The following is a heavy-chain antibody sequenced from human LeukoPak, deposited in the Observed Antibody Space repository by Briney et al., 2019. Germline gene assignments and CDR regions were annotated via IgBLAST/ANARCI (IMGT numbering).Heavy chain of an antibody. Sequence: GASVKVSCKASGGTFSSYAISWVRQAPGQGLEWMGGIIPIFGTANYAQKFQGRVTITADESTSTAYMELSSLRSEDTAVYYCARDPHYYDSSGYPFDYWGQGTLVTVSS. D-gene: IGHD3-22*01. J-gene: IGHJ4*02. CDR1: GGTFSSYA. V-gene: IGHV1-69*13. CDR3: ARDPHYYDSSGYPFDY. CDR2: IIPIFGTA.